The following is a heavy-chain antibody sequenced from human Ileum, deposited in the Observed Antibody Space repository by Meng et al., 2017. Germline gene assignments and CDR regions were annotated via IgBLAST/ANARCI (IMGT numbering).Heavy chain of an antibody. Sequence: ASVKVSCKASGYSFISYGISWVRQAPGQGREGMGWISAYTDSPKYVQNLQGRVTMTTDTYTNKIYMEVRSLRSDDTAVYYCAREFMCSGGSWLDVFDIWGQGTMVTVSS. V-gene: IGHV1-18*01. D-gene: IGHD2-15*01. CDR2: ISAYTDSP. J-gene: IGHJ3*02. CDR3: AREFMCSGGSWLDVFDI. CDR1: GYSFISYG.